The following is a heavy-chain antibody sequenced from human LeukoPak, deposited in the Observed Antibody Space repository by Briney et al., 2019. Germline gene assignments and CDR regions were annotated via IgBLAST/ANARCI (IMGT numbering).Heavy chain of an antibody. Sequence: PGGSLRLSCAASGFTFSSYGMHWVRQAPGKGLEWVSFISFDGSNKYYADSVEGRFTISRDNSKNTLYLQMNSLRAEDTAVFYCAKGYGDYVDYWGQGTLVTVSS. J-gene: IGHJ4*02. CDR1: GFTFSSYG. V-gene: IGHV3-30*02. CDR2: ISFDGSNK. CDR3: AKGYGDYVDY. D-gene: IGHD4-17*01.